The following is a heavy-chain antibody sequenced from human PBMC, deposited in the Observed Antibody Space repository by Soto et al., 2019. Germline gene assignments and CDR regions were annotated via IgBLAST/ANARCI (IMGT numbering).Heavy chain of an antibody. CDR2: TYYRSKWYI. D-gene: IGHD1-1*01. V-gene: IGHV6-1*01. CDR3: ARGSWDDVTGHYYMDV. Sequence: QVQLQQSGPGLVKPSQTLSLTCDISGDSVSSNIAAWNWIRQTPSRGLEWLGRTYYRSKWYINYAVSLKRRISVKPDTSKNKFSLQLKSVTPEDTAVYYNARGSWDDVTGHYYMDVWDKGTTVTVSS. CDR1: GDSVSSNIAA. J-gene: IGHJ6*03.